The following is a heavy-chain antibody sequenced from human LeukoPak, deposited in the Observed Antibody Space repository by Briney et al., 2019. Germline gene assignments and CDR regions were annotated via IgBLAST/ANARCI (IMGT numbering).Heavy chain of an antibody. CDR2: IYISGST. Sequence: SETLSLTCTVSGGSISSYYWNWIRQPAGKGLAWIGRIYISGSTNYNPSLKSRVTISVDTSKNQFSLKLSSVTAADTAVYYCAREMGYCTNGVCPFDYWGQGTLVTVSS. J-gene: IGHJ4*02. V-gene: IGHV4-4*07. CDR1: GGSISSYY. CDR3: AREMGYCTNGVCPFDY. D-gene: IGHD2-8*01.